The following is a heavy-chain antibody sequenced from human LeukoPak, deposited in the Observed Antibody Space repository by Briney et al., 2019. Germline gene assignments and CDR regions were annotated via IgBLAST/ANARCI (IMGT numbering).Heavy chain of an antibody. D-gene: IGHD2-15*01. V-gene: IGHV3-33*01. J-gene: IGHJ6*04. CDR1: GFTFSSYG. CDR3: ARGVVSATPRYYYYGMDV. CDR2: IWYDGSNK. Sequence: PGGSLRLSCAASGFTFSSYGMHWVRQAPGKGLEWVAVIWYDGSNKYYADSVKGRFTISRDNSKNTLYLQMNSLRAEDTAVYYCARGVVSATPRYYYYGMDVWGKGTTVTVSS.